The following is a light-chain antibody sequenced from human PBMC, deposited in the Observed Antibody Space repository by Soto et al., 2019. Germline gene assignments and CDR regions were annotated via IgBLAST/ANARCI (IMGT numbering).Light chain of an antibody. Sequence: SYELTQPPSVSVAPGTTARITCGGNNIGSKSVHWYQQKPGQAPVLVIYYDSDRPSGIPERFSGSNSGNTATLTISRVEAGDEADYYCQVWDSSSDRVFGGGTKVTVL. J-gene: IGLJ3*02. CDR2: YDS. CDR3: QVWDSSSDRV. V-gene: IGLV3-21*04. CDR1: NIGSKS.